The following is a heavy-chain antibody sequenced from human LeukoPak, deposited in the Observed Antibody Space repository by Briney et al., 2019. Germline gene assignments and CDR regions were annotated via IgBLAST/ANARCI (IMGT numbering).Heavy chain of an antibody. CDR1: GFTFSSYW. J-gene: IGHJ3*02. V-gene: IGHV3-74*01. D-gene: IGHD1-26*01. CDR3: AREGWELGSNAFDI. Sequence: GGSLRLSCAASGFTFSSYWMHWVRQAPGKGLVWISRINSDGSSTSYADSVKGRFTISRDNARNTLYLQMNSLRAEDTAVYYCAREGWELGSNAFDIWGQGTMVTVSS. CDR2: INSDGSST.